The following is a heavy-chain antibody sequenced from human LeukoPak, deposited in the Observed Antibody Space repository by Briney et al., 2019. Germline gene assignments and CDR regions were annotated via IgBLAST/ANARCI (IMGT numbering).Heavy chain of an antibody. CDR3: ARAAIAARPDF. V-gene: IGHV1-69*13. CDR1: GDTFTGYS. J-gene: IGHJ4*02. D-gene: IGHD6-6*01. Sequence: SVKVSCKASGDTFTGYSINWVRQAPGLGLEWMGGIIPLFGTSKYAEKFQGRVTITADESSTTAYMQMHSLTSEDTAVYYCARAAIAARPDFWGQGTLVTVSS. CDR2: IIPLFGTS.